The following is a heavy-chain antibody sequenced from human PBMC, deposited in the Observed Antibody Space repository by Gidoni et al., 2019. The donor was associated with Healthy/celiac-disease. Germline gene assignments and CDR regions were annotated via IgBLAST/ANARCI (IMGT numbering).Heavy chain of an antibody. CDR3: ARESRRGSSPGGGMDV. D-gene: IGHD2-8*02. Sequence: VQLVQSGAEVQKPGSSVKVSCKASGGTFSRYAFRWVRQAPGQGLEWMGGIIPILGTANYAQKVQGRGTITADESTSTAYMELSSLRSEDTAGYYCARESRRGSSPGGGMDVWGQGTTVTVSS. CDR1: GGTFSRYA. J-gene: IGHJ6*02. V-gene: IGHV1-69*01. CDR2: IIPILGTA.